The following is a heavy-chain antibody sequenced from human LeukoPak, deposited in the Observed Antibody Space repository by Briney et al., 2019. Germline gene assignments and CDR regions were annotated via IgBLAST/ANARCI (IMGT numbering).Heavy chain of an antibody. V-gene: IGHV3-48*04. CDR2: ISSSSSTI. Sequence: PGGSLRLSCAASGFTFSSYSMNWVRQAPGKGLEWVSYISSSSSTIYYAGSVKGRFTISRDNAKNSLYLQMNSLRAEDTAVYYCARGAIGLYYYMDVWGKGTTVTVSS. CDR3: ARGAIGLYYYMDV. CDR1: GFTFSSYS. J-gene: IGHJ6*03. D-gene: IGHD1-26*01.